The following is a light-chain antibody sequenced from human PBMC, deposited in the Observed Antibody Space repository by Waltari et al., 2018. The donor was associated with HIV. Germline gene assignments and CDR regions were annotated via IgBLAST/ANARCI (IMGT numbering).Light chain of an antibody. CDR1: QSVLYSSNNKNY. Sequence: DIVMTQSPDSLAVSLGERATINCKSSQSVLYSSNNKNYLAWYQQKPGQPPKLLIYWASTRESGVPDRFSGSGSETDFTLTISSLQAEDVAVYYGKKYSSTCTFGQGTKVEIK. CDR2: WAS. CDR3: KKYSSTCT. J-gene: IGKJ1*01. V-gene: IGKV4-1*01.